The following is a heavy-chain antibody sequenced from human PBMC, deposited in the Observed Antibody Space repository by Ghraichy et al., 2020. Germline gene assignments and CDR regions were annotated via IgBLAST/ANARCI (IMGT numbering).Heavy chain of an antibody. CDR1: GYSFTSYW. Sequence: GESLNISCKGSGYSFTSYWIGWVRQMPGKGLEWMGIFYPGDSDTRYSPSFQGQVTISADKSIRPAYLQWSSLKASDTAMYYCASRDGLGSYTYWGQGTLVTVSS. CDR2: FYPGDSDT. V-gene: IGHV5-51*01. CDR3: ASRDGLGSYTY. J-gene: IGHJ4*02. D-gene: IGHD1-26*01.